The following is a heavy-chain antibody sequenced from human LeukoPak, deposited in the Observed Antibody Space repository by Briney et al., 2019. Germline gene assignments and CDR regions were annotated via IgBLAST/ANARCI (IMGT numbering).Heavy chain of an antibody. CDR3: AKERGSGWSDY. CDR1: GFTFTSYA. J-gene: IGHJ4*02. CDR2: ISANGGST. V-gene: IGHV3-23*01. Sequence: PGGSLRLSCAASGFTFTSYAMNWVRQAPGKGLEWVSGISANGGSTNYADSVKGRFTISRDNSKNTLYLQMNSLRAEDTAVYYCAKERGSGWSDYWGQGTLVTVSS. D-gene: IGHD6-19*01.